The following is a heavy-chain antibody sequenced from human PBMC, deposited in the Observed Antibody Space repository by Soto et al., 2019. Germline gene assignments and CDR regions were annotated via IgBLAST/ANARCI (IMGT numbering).Heavy chain of an antibody. Sequence: GESLKISCKGSGYSFTSYWNRWARQMPGKGTAGLGRIDLSYSYTNYSPSFQGHVTISADKSISTANLQWSSLKSSDTAMYYCAIIWVVAGYYYYGMDVWDQGTTGTVSS. V-gene: IGHV5-10-1*01. CDR1: GYSFTSYW. D-gene: IGHD6-19*01. CDR3: AIIWVVAGYYYYGMDV. CDR2: IDLSYSYT. J-gene: IGHJ6*02.